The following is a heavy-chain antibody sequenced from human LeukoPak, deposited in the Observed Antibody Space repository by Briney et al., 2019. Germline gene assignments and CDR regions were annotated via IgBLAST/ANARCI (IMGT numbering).Heavy chain of an antibody. CDR1: GFTFSSYS. CDR3: ARDFVVATTNDALDI. D-gene: IGHD5-12*01. J-gene: IGHJ3*02. Sequence: GGSLRLSCAASGFTFSSYSMNWVRQAPGKGLEWVAVTWYDGSEKYYADSVKGRFTISRDNSKNTLYLQMNGLRAEDTAVYYCARDFVVATTNDALDIWGQGTMVTVSS. V-gene: IGHV3-33*08. CDR2: TWYDGSEK.